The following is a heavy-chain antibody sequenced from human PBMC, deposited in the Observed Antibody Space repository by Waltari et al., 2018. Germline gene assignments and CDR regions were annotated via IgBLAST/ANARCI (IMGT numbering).Heavy chain of an antibody. Sequence: EVQLLESGGGLVQPGGSLRLSCAASGFTSSNFPMSWARQAPGKGLEWVGDIRGSGDITRYADSVKGRFTISRDNSRNTLFLQMNSLRAEDTAVYHCASDDEEHWPFDLDYWGQGIPVTVSS. D-gene: IGHD3-9*01. CDR1: GFTSSNFP. J-gene: IGHJ4*02. CDR2: IRGSGDIT. V-gene: IGHV3-23*01. CDR3: ASDDEEHWPFDLDY.